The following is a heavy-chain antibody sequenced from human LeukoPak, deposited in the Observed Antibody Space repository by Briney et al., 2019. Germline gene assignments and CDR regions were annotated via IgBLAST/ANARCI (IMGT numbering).Heavy chain of an antibody. J-gene: IGHJ4*02. D-gene: IGHD3-10*01. CDR2: IYYSGST. Sequence: SETLSLTCTVSGDSISSYYWSWIRQPPGKGLEWIGYIYYSGSTNYNPSLKSRVTISVDTSKNQFSLKLSSVTAADTAVYYCARSTRGAPYGSGSYYVFDYWGQGTLVTVSS. V-gene: IGHV4-59*01. CDR3: ARSTRGAPYGSGSYYVFDY. CDR1: GDSISSYY.